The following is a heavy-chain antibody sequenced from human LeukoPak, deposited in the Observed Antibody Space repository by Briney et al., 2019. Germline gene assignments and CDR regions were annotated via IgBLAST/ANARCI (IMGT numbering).Heavy chain of an antibody. CDR2: INPSGGST. Sequence: ASVKVSCKASGYTFTGYYMHWVRQAPGQGLEWMGIINPSGGSTSYAQKFQGRVTMTRDMSTSTVYMELSSLRSEDTAVYYCARSAEGRYFDWLLYRGHLNDAFDIWGQGTMVTVSS. CDR3: ARSAEGRYFDWLLYRGHLNDAFDI. CDR1: GYTFTGYY. J-gene: IGHJ3*02. D-gene: IGHD3-9*01. V-gene: IGHV1-46*01.